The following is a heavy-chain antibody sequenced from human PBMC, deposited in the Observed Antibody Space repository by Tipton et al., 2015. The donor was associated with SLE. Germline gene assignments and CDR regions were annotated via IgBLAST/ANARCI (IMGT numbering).Heavy chain of an antibody. CDR2: IYYSGNT. Sequence: TLSLTCTVSGGSIDMNSHYWGWIRQPPGKGLEWIGSIYYSGNTYHNPSLKSRVAISIDTSKNQFSLNLNSVTAADTAVYYCARVPFGAWRFDLWDQGTLVTVSS. CDR1: GGSIDMNSHY. J-gene: IGHJ4*02. D-gene: IGHD2-21*02. CDR3: ARVPFGAWRFDL. V-gene: IGHV4-39*07.